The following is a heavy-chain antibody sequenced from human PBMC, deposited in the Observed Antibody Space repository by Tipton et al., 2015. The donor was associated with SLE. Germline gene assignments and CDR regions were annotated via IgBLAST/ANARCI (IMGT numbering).Heavy chain of an antibody. D-gene: IGHD4-23*01. CDR1: GGSISSGGYY. CDR2: IYYSGST. Sequence: TLSLTCTVSGGSISSGGYYWSWIRQPPGKGLEWIGYIYYSGSTNYNPSLKSRVTISVDTSKNQFSLKLSSVTAADTAVYYCARAGGNPGGFDYWGQGTLVTVSS. V-gene: IGHV4-61*08. J-gene: IGHJ4*02. CDR3: ARAGGNPGGFDY.